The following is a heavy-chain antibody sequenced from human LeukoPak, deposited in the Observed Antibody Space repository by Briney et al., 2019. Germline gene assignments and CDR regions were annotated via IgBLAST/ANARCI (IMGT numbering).Heavy chain of an antibody. Sequence: GGSLRLSFSATGFTFSHYPLRWVRQAPGKGLEWVSSINNSGGNTYYADSVRGRFTISRDNSKNTLYLQMNSLRAEDTAVYYCARYCSGSSCCRGFDYWGQGTLVTVSS. D-gene: IGHD2-15*01. V-gene: IGHV3-23*01. CDR1: GFTFSHYP. CDR2: INNSGGNT. CDR3: ARYCSGSSCCRGFDY. J-gene: IGHJ4*02.